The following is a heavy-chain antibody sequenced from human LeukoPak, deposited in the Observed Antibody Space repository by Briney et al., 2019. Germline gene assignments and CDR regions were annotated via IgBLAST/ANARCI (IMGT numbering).Heavy chain of an antibody. CDR1: GGSFSGYY. D-gene: IGHD2/OR15-2a*01. V-gene: IGHV4-34*01. Sequence: PSVTLSLTCAVYGGSFSGYYWSWIRQPPGKGLEWIGEINHSGSTNYNPSLKSRVTVSVDTSKNQFSLKLSSVTAADTAVYYCARGVSQDYWGQGTLVTVSS. CDR2: INHSGST. CDR3: ARGVSQDY. J-gene: IGHJ4*02.